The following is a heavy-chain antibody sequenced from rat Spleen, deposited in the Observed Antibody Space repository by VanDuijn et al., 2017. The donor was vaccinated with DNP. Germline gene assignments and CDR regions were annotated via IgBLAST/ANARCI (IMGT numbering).Heavy chain of an antibody. CDR2: INYSGST. D-gene: IGHD1-4*01. Sequence: EVQLQESGPGLVKPSQSLSLTCSVTGYSITSNYWGWIRKFPGNKMEWIGHINYSGSTNYNPFLKSRISFTRDTSKNQFFLQLNSVTTEDTATYYCARPNYPGFWYFDFWGPGTMVTVSA. CDR3: ARPNYPGFWYFDF. V-gene: IGHV3-1*01. J-gene: IGHJ1*01. CDR1: GYSITSNY.